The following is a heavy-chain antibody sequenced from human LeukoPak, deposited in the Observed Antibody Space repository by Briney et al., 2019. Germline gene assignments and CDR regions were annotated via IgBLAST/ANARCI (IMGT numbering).Heavy chain of an antibody. CDR2: IKQDGSEK. CDR1: GFTFGSYW. V-gene: IGHV3-7*01. Sequence: GGSLRLSCAASGFTFGSYWMSWVRQAPGKGLEWVANIKQDGSEKYYVDSVKGRFTISRDNAKNSLYLQMNSLRAEDTAVYYCARDLGELLEDAFVIWGQGTMVTVSS. J-gene: IGHJ3*02. CDR3: ARDLGELLEDAFVI. D-gene: IGHD1-26*01.